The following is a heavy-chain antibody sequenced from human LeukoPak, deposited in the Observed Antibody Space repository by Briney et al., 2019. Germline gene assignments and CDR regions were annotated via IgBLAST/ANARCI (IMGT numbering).Heavy chain of an antibody. V-gene: IGHV4-59*12. Sequence: PSETLSLTCTASGGSISSYYWTWIRQPPGKGLEWIGYIYRSESTYYNPSLKSRVTISVDTSKNQFSLKLSSVTAADTAVYYCARGEPGITMVRNQPWGQGTLVTVSS. D-gene: IGHD3-10*01. CDR2: IYRSEST. CDR1: GGSISSYY. CDR3: ARGEPGITMVRNQP. J-gene: IGHJ5*02.